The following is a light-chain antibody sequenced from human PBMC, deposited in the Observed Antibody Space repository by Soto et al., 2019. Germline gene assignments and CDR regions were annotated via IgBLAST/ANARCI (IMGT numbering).Light chain of an antibody. J-gene: IGKJ1*01. Sequence: DIQMTQSPSTLSASVGDRVTMTCRASQSIANWLAWYKQKPGKAPELLIYKTSNLESGAPSRFSGSGSGTEFTLTISSLQTADFATYYGQQYNSYWTFGEGTKVEIK. CDR1: QSIANW. CDR3: QQYNSYWT. CDR2: KTS. V-gene: IGKV1-5*03.